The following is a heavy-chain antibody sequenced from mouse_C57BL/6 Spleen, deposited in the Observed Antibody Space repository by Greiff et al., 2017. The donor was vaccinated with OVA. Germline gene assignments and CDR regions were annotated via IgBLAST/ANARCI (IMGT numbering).Heavy chain of an antibody. J-gene: IGHJ2*01. D-gene: IGHD2-5*01. CDR3: ARDSNYVFDY. Sequence: EVQLQESGPGLVKPSQSLSLTCSVTGYSITSGYYWNWIRQFPGNKLEWMGYISYDGSNNYNPSLKNRISITRDTSKNQFFLKLNSVTTEDTATYYCARDSNYVFDYWGQGTTLTVSS. V-gene: IGHV3-6*01. CDR1: GYSITSGYY. CDR2: ISYDGSN.